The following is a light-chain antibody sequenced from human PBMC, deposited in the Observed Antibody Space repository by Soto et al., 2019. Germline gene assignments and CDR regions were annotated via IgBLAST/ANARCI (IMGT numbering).Light chain of an antibody. V-gene: IGKV3-15*01. CDR2: GAS. Sequence: EIVMTQSPATLSLSPGERATLSCRASQSVSSNLAWYKQKPGQAPRLLIYGASTRATGIPARFSGSGSGTEFTLTISSLQPEDFETYYCQQLNSYPRTFGGGTKVDIK. J-gene: IGKJ4*01. CDR3: QQLNSYPRT. CDR1: QSVSSN.